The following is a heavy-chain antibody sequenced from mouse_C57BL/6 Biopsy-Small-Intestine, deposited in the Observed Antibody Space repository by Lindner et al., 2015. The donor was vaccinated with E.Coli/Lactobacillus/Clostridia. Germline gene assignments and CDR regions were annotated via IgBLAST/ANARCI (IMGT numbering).Heavy chain of an antibody. D-gene: IGHD1-1*02. Sequence: SVKVSARLLEAPSAAMLSAGCDRPLDKGLSGWEGSSPISGTANYAQKFQGRVTITADESTSTAYMELSSLRSEDTAVYYRARDERGTYCGSTSCQVLFDLWGRGTLVTVSS. V-gene: IGHV1-81*01. CDR1: EAPSAAML. CDR3: ARDERGTYCGSTSCQVLFDL. J-gene: IGHJ1*01. CDR2: SSPISGTA.